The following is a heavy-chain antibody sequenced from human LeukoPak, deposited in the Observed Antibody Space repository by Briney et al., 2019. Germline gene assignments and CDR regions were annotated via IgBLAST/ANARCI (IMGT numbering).Heavy chain of an antibody. CDR2: ISGSGGST. V-gene: IGHV3-23*01. CDR3: AKRGGLGYCSGGSCYEY. CDR1: GLAFSNYA. D-gene: IGHD2-15*01. Sequence: PGGSLRLSCAASGLAFSNYAMSWVRQAPGKGLEWVSAISGSGGSTYYADSVRGRFTISRDNSKNTLYLQMNSLRAEDTAVYYCAKRGGLGYCSGGSCYEYWGQGTLVTVSS. J-gene: IGHJ4*02.